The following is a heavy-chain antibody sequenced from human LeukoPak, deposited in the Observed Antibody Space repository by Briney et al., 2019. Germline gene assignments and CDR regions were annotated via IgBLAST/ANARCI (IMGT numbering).Heavy chain of an antibody. Sequence: ASVKVSCKASGGTFISYAISWVRQAPGQGLEWMGGIIPIFGTANYAQKSQGRVTITADESTSTAYMELSSLRSEDTAVYYCARNIAVAGRSKYCFDYWGQGTLVTVSS. D-gene: IGHD6-19*01. CDR1: GGTFISYA. CDR2: IIPIFGTA. CDR3: ARNIAVAGRSKYCFDY. V-gene: IGHV1-69*13. J-gene: IGHJ4*02.